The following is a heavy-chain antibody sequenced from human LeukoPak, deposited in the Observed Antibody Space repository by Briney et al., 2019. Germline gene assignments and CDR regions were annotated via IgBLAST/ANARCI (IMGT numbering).Heavy chain of an antibody. J-gene: IGHJ4*02. CDR1: GFTFSSYA. V-gene: IGHV3-23*01. D-gene: IGHD4-11*01. Sequence: AGSLRLSCAASGFTFSSYAMSWVRQAPGKGLEWVSAISGSGGSTYYADSVKGRFTISRDNSKNTLYLQMNSLRAEDTAVYYFAKVPGQNTVIPDYWGQGTLVTVSS. CDR3: AKVPGQNTVIPDY. CDR2: ISGSGGST.